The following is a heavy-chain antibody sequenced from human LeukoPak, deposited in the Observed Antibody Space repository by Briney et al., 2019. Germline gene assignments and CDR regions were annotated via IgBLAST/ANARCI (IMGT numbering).Heavy chain of an antibody. D-gene: IGHD1-14*01. CDR3: TTETIGRHYDY. Sequence: PGXXLRLSCAASGFTFSSCGFNWVRQAPGKGLEWVSSIGPTGTDRYYADSVRGRFTISRDKAKNSMYLQMDSLRDEDTAVYYCTTETIGRHYDYWGQGTLLTVSS. CDR2: IGPTGTDR. J-gene: IGHJ4*02. CDR1: GFTFSSCG. V-gene: IGHV3-21*01.